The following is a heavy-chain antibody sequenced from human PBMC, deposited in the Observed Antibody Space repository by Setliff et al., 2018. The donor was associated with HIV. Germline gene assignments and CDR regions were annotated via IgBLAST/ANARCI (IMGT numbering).Heavy chain of an antibody. J-gene: IGHJ4*02. D-gene: IGHD3-10*02. CDR1: GYSINNIHY. CDR2: IYDGGTT. CDR3: VRRDVSFLFGQFDS. Sequence: SETLSLTCDVSGYSINNIHYWGWIRQPPGKGLECLGNIYDGGTTYHNPSLRGRVTISIDTSKAQFSLKLISVTAADTAVYYCVRRDVSFLFGQFDSWGQG. V-gene: IGHV4-38-2*01.